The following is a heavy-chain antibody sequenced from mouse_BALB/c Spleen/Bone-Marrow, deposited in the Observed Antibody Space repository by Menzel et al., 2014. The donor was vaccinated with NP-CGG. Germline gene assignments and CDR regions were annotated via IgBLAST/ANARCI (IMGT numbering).Heavy chain of an antibody. V-gene: IGHV1S137*01. J-gene: IGHJ4*01. CDR3: ARGGTSGVYYDAMDS. Sequence: QVQLQQSGAELVRPGVSVKISCKGSGYTFTDYAMHWVKQSHAKSLEWIGAISPYYVDGGYNQKFKGKATMTIDKSSSTAYMELARLTSVESAIYFCARGGTSGVYYDAMDSWGQGTSVTVSS. CDR2: ISPYYVDG. CDR1: GYTFTDYA. D-gene: IGHD3-1*01.